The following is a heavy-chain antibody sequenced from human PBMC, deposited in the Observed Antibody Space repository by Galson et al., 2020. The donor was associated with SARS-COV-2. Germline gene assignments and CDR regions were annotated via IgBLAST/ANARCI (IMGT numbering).Heavy chain of an antibody. D-gene: IGHD3-9*01. V-gene: IGHV1-2*02. CDR1: GYTFTGYY. Sequence: GESLKISCKASGYTFTGYYMHWVRQAPGQGLEWMGWINPNSGGTNYAQKFQGRVTMTRDTSISTAYMELSRLRSDDTAVYYCARASYYDILTGYLPSPQYGMDVWGQGTTVTVSS. J-gene: IGHJ6*02. CDR2: INPNSGGT. CDR3: ARASYYDILTGYLPSPQYGMDV.